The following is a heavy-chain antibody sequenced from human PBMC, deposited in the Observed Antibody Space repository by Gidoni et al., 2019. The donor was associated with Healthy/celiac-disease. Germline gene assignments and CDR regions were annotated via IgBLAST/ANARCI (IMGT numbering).Heavy chain of an antibody. D-gene: IGHD5-18*01. V-gene: IGHV4-59*01. Sequence: QVQLQESGPGLVKPSETLSLTCTVSGGSISSYYWSWIRQPPGKGLEWIGYIYYSGSTNYTPSLKSRVTISVDTSKNQFSLKLSSVTAADTAVYYCARDSGYSYGRTYFDYWGQGTLVTVSS. CDR1: GGSISSYY. J-gene: IGHJ4*02. CDR2: IYYSGST. CDR3: ARDSGYSYGRTYFDY.